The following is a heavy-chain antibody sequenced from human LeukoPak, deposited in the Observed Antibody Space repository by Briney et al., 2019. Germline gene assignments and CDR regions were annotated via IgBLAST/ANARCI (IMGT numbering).Heavy chain of an antibody. CDR3: VSQQLAPP. CDR2: IEEDGTRE. J-gene: IGHJ5*02. CDR1: GFSFYSYV. Sequence: PGGSLRLSCAASGFSFYSYVMSWVRQAPGKGLEWVANIEEDGTREDYVDSVRGRFTVSRDNANNSVYLQMNSLRAEDTAVYYCVSQQLAPPWGQGTLVTVSS. V-gene: IGHV3-7*01. D-gene: IGHD5-24*01.